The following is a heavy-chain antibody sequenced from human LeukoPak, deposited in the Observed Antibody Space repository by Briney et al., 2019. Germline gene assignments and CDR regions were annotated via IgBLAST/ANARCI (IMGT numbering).Heavy chain of an antibody. D-gene: IGHD6-19*01. Sequence: GGSLRLSCAASGFTVSSNYMSWVRQAPGKGLEWVSVIYSGGSTYYADSVKGRFTISRDNSKNTLYLQMNSLRAEDTAVYYCARSMRSSGWPGGRLDYWGQGTLVTVSS. V-gene: IGHV3-53*05. CDR2: IYSGGST. CDR1: GFTVSSNY. J-gene: IGHJ4*02. CDR3: ARSMRSSGWPGGRLDY.